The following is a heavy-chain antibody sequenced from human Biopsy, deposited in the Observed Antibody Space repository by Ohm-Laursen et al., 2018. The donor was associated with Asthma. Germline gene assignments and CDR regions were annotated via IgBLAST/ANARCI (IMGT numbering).Heavy chain of an antibody. CDR3: ARTSHFWSPYHAEHYQL. CDR2: IKHDGSEK. CDR1: GFTFGDYW. J-gene: IGHJ1*01. D-gene: IGHD3-3*02. V-gene: IGHV3-7*01. Sequence: SLRLSCTAPGFTFGDYWMSWVRQVPGKGLEWVANIKHDGSEKNHVDSLKGRFTISRDNAKNSLYLQMNSLRAEDTAVYYCARTSHFWSPYHAEHYQLWGQGTLVTVSS.